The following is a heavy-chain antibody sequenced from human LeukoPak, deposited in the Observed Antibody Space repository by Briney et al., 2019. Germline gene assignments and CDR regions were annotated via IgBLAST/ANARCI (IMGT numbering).Heavy chain of an antibody. CDR1: GGTFSSYA. V-gene: IGHV1-24*01. CDR2: FDPEDGET. J-gene: IGHJ4*02. D-gene: IGHD6-13*01. CDR3: ATDLAAAEGS. Sequence: ASVKVSCKASGGTFSSYAISWVRQAPGQGLEWMGGFDPEDGETIYAQKFQGRVTMTEDTSTDTAYMELSSLRSEDTAVYYCATDLAAAEGSWGQGTLVTVSS.